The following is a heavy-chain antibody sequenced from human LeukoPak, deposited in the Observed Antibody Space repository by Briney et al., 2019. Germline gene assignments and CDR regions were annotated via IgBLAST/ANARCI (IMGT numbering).Heavy chain of an antibody. D-gene: IGHD1-26*01. CDR2: ISYDGSNK. Sequence: GGSLRLSCAASGFTFSSYAMSWVRQAPGKGLEWVAVISYDGSNKYYADSVKGRFTISRDNSKNTLYLQMNSLRAEDTAVYYCARDGGVGSHAFDIWGQGTMVTVSS. V-gene: IGHV3-30-3*01. CDR1: GFTFSSYA. J-gene: IGHJ3*02. CDR3: ARDGGVGSHAFDI.